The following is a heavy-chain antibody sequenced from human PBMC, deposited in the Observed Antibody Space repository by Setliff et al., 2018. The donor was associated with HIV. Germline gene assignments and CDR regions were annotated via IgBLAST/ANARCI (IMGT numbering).Heavy chain of an antibody. CDR3: ARAPRYYRGWYIPEYFDN. D-gene: IGHD6-19*01. J-gene: IGHJ4*02. Sequence: PSETLSLTCAVYGESFSDDYWSWIRQPPGWGLEWIGEINHSGTTNYNPSLMGRLNISVDTSKNHFSLGLNSVTAADTAVYFCARAPRYYRGWYIPEYFDNWGEGTLVTVSS. CDR2: INHSGTT. V-gene: IGHV4-34*01. CDR1: GESFSDDY.